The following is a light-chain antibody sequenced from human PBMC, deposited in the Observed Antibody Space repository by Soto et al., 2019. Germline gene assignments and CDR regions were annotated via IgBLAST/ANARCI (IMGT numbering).Light chain of an antibody. J-gene: IGKJ2*03. CDR2: AAS. V-gene: IGKV1-39*01. CDR1: QVISTS. Sequence: MQLTQSPAFRCPSMAESVTSTWLACQVISTSLAWYQVKPGKAPKLLIYAASTLESGVPSRFSGSGFGTDFTLTISSLQREDFATYYCQQSHITQYSFGQGTKVDIK. CDR3: QQSHITQYS.